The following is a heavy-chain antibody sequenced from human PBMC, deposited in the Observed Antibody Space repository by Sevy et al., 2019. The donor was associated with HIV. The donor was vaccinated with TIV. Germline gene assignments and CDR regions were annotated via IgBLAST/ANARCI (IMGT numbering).Heavy chain of an antibody. J-gene: IGHJ5*02. V-gene: IGHV3-23*01. CDR3: AKVQWLPTRWFDP. CDR2: ISGSGDNT. D-gene: IGHD6-19*01. CDR1: GFSFSSYA. Sequence: GGSLRLSCAASGFSFSSYAMSWVRQAPGKGLEWVSVISGSGDNTYYVHSVKGRFTISRDNSKNTLYLQMNSLRAEDTAVYYCAKVQWLPTRWFDPWGQGTLVTVSS.